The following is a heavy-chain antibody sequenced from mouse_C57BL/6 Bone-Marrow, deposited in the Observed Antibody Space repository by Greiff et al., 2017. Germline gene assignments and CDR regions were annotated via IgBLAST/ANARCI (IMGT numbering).Heavy chain of an antibody. CDR1: GFTFSSYA. CDR2: ISDGGGYT. Sequence: DVKLVESGGGLVKPGGSLKLSCAASGFTFSSYAMSWVRQTPEKRLEWVATISDGGGYTYYPDNVKGRFTISRDNAKNNLYLQMSHLKSEDTAMYYCARVYDYDGAWFAYWGQGTLVTVSA. D-gene: IGHD2-4*01. CDR3: ARVYDYDGAWFAY. V-gene: IGHV5-4*03. J-gene: IGHJ3*01.